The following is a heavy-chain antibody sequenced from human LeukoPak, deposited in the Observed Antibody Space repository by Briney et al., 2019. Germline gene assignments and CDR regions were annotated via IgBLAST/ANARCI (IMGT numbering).Heavy chain of an antibody. J-gene: IGHJ5*02. CDR2: IRGSGDRT. D-gene: IGHD6-13*01. CDR3: AKDGSRRLDP. CDR1: GFTFSSYA. V-gene: IGHV3-23*01. Sequence: GGSLRLSCAASGFTFSSYAMSWVRQAPGKGLEWVSAIRGSGDRTHYADSVKGRFTISRDNSKNMLYLQMNSLRAEDTAVYYCAKDGSRRLDPWGQGTLVTVSS.